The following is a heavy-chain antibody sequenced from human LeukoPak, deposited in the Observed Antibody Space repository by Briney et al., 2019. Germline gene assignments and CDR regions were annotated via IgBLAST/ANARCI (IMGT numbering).Heavy chain of an antibody. CDR3: ARMFDYYFDY. V-gene: IGHV4-39*01. CDR1: GGSISSSSYY. CDR2: IYYSGST. J-gene: IGHJ4*02. Sequence: SETLSLTCTVSGGSISSSSYYWGWIRQPPGKGLEWIGSIYYSGSTYYNPSLKSRVTISVYTSKNQFSLKLSSVTAADTAVYYCARMFDYYFDYWGQGTLVTVSS. D-gene: IGHD3-9*01.